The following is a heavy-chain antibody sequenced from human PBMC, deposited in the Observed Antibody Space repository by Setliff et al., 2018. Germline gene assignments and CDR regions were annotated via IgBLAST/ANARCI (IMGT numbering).Heavy chain of an antibody. CDR3: AGRPQNTPMGPCDY. Sequence: PSETLSLTCTVSGGSISSASYYWSWIRQPAGKGLEWIGHIYTSWSSNYNPSLKSRVTMSVDTSKNQFSLQLSSVTAADTAVYYCAGRPQNTPMGPCDYWGQGTLVTVSS. D-gene: IGHD5-18*01. CDR1: GGSISSASYY. CDR2: IYTSWSS. V-gene: IGHV4-61*09. J-gene: IGHJ4*02.